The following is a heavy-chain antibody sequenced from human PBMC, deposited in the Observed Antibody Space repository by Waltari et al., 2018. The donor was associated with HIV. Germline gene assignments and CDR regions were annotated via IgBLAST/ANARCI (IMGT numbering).Heavy chain of an antibody. CDR1: GYDFTNYG. Sequence: QPHLAQSGSEVKKPGASVRLSCKASGYDFTNYGISWVRQAPGHGLEWLGWINTHTGHTNYAQHLQARITMTTDISTSTVSFDLASLTSDDTAVYYCARGVHRIDVTTMGDDAFVLWGQGTMVTVSS. D-gene: IGHD5-18*01. J-gene: IGHJ3*01. CDR2: INTHTGHT. CDR3: ARGVHRIDVTTMGDDAFVL. V-gene: IGHV1-18*01.